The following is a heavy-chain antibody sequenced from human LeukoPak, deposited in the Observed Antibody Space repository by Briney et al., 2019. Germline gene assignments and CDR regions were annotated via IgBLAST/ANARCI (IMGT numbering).Heavy chain of an antibody. Sequence: GGSLRLSCAASGFTFSSYAMSWVRQAPGKGLEWVSSISSSSSYIYYADSVKGRFTISRDNAKNSLYLQMNSLRAEDTAVYYCARDRQVFDVYYSSRYGDSCFDYWGQGTLVTVSS. J-gene: IGHJ4*02. CDR1: GFTFSSYA. V-gene: IGHV3-21*01. D-gene: IGHD4-17*01. CDR2: ISSSSSYI. CDR3: ARDRQVFDVYYSSRYGDSCFDY.